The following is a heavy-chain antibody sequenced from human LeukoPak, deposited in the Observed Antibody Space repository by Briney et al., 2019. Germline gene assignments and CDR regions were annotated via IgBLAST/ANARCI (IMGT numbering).Heavy chain of an antibody. V-gene: IGHV3-23*01. Sequence: GGSMRLSCAASGFTFSSYAMSWVRQAPGKVLEWVSGIGGRVPGTYYADSVKGRFTISRDNSKNTLSLQMNSLRAEDTALYYCAKVTTGYYYYMDVWGKGTTVTVSS. CDR3: AKVTTGYYYYMDV. D-gene: IGHD1-1*01. CDR2: IGGRVPGT. CDR1: GFTFSSYA. J-gene: IGHJ6*03.